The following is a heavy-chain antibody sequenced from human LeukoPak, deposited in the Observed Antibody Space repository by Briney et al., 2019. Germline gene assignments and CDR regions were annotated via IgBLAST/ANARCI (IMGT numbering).Heavy chain of an antibody. CDR2: ISGSGGST. Sequence: GGSLRLSCAASGFTFSSYAMSWVRQAPGKGLEWVSAISGSGGSTYYADSVKGRFTISRDNSKNTLYLQMNSLRAEGTAVYYCAKDLDSSSWYGEFDYWGQGTLVTVSS. CDR3: AKDLDSSSWYGEFDY. V-gene: IGHV3-23*01. D-gene: IGHD6-13*01. J-gene: IGHJ4*02. CDR1: GFTFSSYA.